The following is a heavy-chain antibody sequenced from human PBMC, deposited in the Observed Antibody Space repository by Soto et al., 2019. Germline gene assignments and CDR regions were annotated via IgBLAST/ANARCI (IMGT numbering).Heavy chain of an antibody. CDR3: ASPMNCSGGSCDLSYGSY. D-gene: IGHD2-15*01. J-gene: IGHJ4*02. CDR1: GGTFSSYS. CDR2: IIPILGLA. Sequence: QVQLVQSGAEVKKPGSSVKVSCKASGGTFSSYSISWVRQAPGQGLEWMGRIIPILGLAHYAQKFQGRVTITADKSTITVYMDLSRLRSEDTAVYYCASPMNCSGGSCDLSYGSYWGQGTLVTVSS. V-gene: IGHV1-69*02.